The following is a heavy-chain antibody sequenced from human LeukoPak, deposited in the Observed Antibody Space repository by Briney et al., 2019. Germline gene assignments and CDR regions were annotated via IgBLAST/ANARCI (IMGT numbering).Heavy chain of an antibody. Sequence: SETLSLTCTVSGGSISSYYWSWIRQPPGKGLEWIGYIYYSGSTNYNPSLKSRVTISVDTSKNQFSLKVTSVTAADTAVYYCARDGYHGRGSIYWGLGTRVTVSS. CDR3: ARDGYHGRGSIY. CDR2: IYYSGST. V-gene: IGHV4-59*12. D-gene: IGHD1-26*01. CDR1: GGSISSYY. J-gene: IGHJ4*02.